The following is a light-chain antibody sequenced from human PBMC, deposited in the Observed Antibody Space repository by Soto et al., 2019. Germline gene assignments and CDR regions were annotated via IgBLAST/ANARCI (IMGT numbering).Light chain of an antibody. V-gene: IGLV1-51*02. CDR3: GTWDSRLSVYV. Sequence: QSVLTQPPSVSAAPGQKVTLSCSGSSSNIASNYVSWHQQVPGTAPKLLIYESNKRPSGIPDRFSASKSGTSATLGITGLQTGDEADYYCGTWDSRLSVYVFGTGTRSPS. J-gene: IGLJ1*01. CDR1: SSNIASNY. CDR2: ESN.